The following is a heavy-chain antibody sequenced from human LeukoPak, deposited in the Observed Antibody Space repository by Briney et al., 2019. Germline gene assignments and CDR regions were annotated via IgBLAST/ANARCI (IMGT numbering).Heavy chain of an antibody. J-gene: IGHJ4*02. D-gene: IGHD6-13*01. CDR2: FSYNVHS. V-gene: IGHV4-61*01. CDR1: GGSVSSTNDY. Sequence: SETLSLTCTVSGGSVSSTNDYWSWIRQPPGKGLEWVGFFSYNVHSDYNPSLKSRVTISVDTSKNQFSLRLSSVTAADTAIYYCGRVPAAGTGPDYWGQGILVTVSS. CDR3: GRVPAAGTGPDY.